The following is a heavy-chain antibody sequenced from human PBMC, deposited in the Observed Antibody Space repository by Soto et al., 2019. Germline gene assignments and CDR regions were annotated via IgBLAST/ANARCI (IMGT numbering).Heavy chain of an antibody. V-gene: IGHV4-30-4*01. Sequence: SETLSLTCTVSGGSISIGDFYWSWIRQPPGKGLEWIGYIYYSGSTYYNPSLRSRVTISVDTSSNQFSLKLKSVTAADTAMYYCAREGPPGFFDYWGQGSLVTVSS. CDR2: IYYSGST. J-gene: IGHJ4*02. CDR3: AREGPPGFFDY. CDR1: GGSISIGDFY.